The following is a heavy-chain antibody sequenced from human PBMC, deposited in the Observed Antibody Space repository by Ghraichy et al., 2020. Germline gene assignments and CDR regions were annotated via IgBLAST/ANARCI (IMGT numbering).Heavy chain of an antibody. CDR1: GASVNNNYY. J-gene: IGHJ4*02. V-gene: IGHV4-31*03. Sequence: SETLSLTCTVSGASVNNNYYWSWIRQHPGKGLEWIGYISDSGTTHYSPSLQSRVSTSVDTSKNQFSLNMTSVTAADTAIYYCVRDSPGGFDSWGQGTLVTVSS. CDR2: ISDSGTT. CDR3: VRDSPGGFDS. D-gene: IGHD3-10*01.